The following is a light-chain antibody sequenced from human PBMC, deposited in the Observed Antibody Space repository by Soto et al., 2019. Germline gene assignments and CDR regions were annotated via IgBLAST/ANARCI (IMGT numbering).Light chain of an antibody. CDR3: QQYSSYSPLT. J-gene: IGKJ4*01. V-gene: IGKV1-5*01. CDR2: DAY. CDR1: QSISSW. Sequence: DIQMTQSPSTLSASVGDSVTITCRASQSISSWLAWYQQKSGKAPKLLIYDAYSLESGTPSRFSGRRSGTDFTLTIASVQPEDFATYCCQQYSSYSPLTFGGGTKVDIK.